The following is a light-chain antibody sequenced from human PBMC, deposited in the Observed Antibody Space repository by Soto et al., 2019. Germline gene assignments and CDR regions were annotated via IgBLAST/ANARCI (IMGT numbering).Light chain of an antibody. J-gene: IGLJ2*01. CDR1: SSNIGSNL. CDR3: AAWDDSLNGVL. CDR2: SND. Sequence: QSVLTQPPSASGTPGQRVTISCSGSSSNIGSNLVNWYQQLPGTAPKLLMYSNDQRPSGVPDRFSGSKSGTSAFLAISGLQSEDEADYYCAAWDDSLNGVLFGGGTKVTVL. V-gene: IGLV1-44*01.